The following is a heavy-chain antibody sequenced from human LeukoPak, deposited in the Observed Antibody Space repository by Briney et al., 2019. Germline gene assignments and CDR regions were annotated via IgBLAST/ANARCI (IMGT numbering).Heavy chain of an antibody. D-gene: IGHD3-10*01. Sequence: SGPTLVNPTQTLTLTCTFSGFSLSIDGLSVSWIRQPPGKALEWLACIDWDDDKYYSTSLKTRLTISKDTSKNHVVLTMTDVDPVDTGTYYCARVQMIRGSIGDYSYYMDVWGKGTTVTVSS. V-gene: IGHV2-70*11. CDR2: IDWDDDK. CDR1: GFSLSIDGLS. CDR3: ARVQMIRGSIGDYSYYMDV. J-gene: IGHJ6*03.